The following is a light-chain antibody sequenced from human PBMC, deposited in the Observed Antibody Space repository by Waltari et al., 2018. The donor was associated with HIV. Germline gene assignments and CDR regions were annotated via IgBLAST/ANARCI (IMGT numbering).Light chain of an antibody. J-gene: IGLJ3*02. CDR3: SSYTSSSTRV. Sequence: QSALTQPASVSGSPGQSITISCTGTSSDVGGSNYVSWYQQHPGKAPKLMIYEVSNRPSGVSNRFSGSKSGNTASLTISGLQAEDEADYYCSSYTSSSTRVFGGGTNLTVL. CDR2: EVS. V-gene: IGLV2-14*01. CDR1: SSDVGGSNY.